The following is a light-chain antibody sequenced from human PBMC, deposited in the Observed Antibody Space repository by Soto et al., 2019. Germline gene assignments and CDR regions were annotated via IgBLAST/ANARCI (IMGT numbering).Light chain of an antibody. CDR3: QTWGSGIVV. V-gene: IGLV4-69*01. J-gene: IGLJ2*01. Sequence: QAVLTQSPSASASLGASVKLTCTLSSGHSNYAIAWHQQQSEKGPRYLMKLNSDGSHSKGDGIPDRFSGSSSGAERYLTISILQSEDEADYYCQTWGSGIVVFGGGTQVTVL. CDR1: SGHSNYA. CDR2: LNSDGSH.